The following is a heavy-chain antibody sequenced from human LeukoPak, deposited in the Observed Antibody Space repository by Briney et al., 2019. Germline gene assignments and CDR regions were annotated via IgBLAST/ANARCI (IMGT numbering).Heavy chain of an antibody. V-gene: IGHV4-39*07. CDR1: GGSISSSSYY. CDR3: ARARTYYSAVDAFDI. D-gene: IGHD3-10*01. CDR2: IYHSGST. Sequence: PSETLSLTCTVSGGSISSSSYYWGWIRQPPGKGLEWIGSIYHSGSTYYNPSLKSRVTISVDTSKNQFSLKLSSVTAADTAVYYCARARTYYSAVDAFDIWGQGTMVTVSS. J-gene: IGHJ3*02.